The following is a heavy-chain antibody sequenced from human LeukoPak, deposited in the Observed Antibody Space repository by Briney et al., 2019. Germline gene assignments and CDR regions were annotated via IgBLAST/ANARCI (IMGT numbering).Heavy chain of an antibody. CDR3: AKDGRWLLYYYYYYMDV. CDR1: GFTFSSYA. Sequence: GGSLRLSCAASGFTFSSYAMHWVRQAPGKGLEWVAFIRYDGSNKYYADSVKGRFTISRDNSKNTLYLQMNSLRAEDTAVYYCAKDGRWLLYYYYYYMDVWGKGTTVTISS. D-gene: IGHD5-24*01. J-gene: IGHJ6*03. CDR2: IRYDGSNK. V-gene: IGHV3-30*02.